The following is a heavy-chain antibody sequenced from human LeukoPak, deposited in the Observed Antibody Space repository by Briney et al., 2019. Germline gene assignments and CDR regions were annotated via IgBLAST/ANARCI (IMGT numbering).Heavy chain of an antibody. D-gene: IGHD4-23*01. Sequence: SETLSLTCTVSGGSISSSSYYWGWIRHPPGKGLEWIGSIYYSGSTYYNPSLKSRVTISVDTSKNQFSLKLSSVTAADTAVYYCASHPRTTVVRRPSDAFDIWGQGTMVTVSS. CDR2: IYYSGST. CDR3: ASHPRTTVVRRPSDAFDI. CDR1: GGSISSSSYY. V-gene: IGHV4-39*01. J-gene: IGHJ3*02.